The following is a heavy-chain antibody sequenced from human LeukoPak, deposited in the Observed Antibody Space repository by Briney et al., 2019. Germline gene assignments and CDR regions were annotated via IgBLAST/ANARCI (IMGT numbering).Heavy chain of an antibody. Sequence: GASGSVSCKASGYTFTDYYIHWVRQAPGQGLEWMGWINPNSGGTKYAQKFQGRVTMTRDTSISTVHMELRRLKSDDTALYYCARGREPEPLAPFDPWGQGTLVTGSS. CDR3: ARGREPEPLAPFDP. V-gene: IGHV1-2*02. CDR2: INPNSGGT. D-gene: IGHD1-14*01. J-gene: IGHJ5*02. CDR1: GYTFTDYY.